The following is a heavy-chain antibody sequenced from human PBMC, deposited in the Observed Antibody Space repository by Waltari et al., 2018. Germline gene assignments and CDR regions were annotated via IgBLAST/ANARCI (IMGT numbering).Heavy chain of an antibody. V-gene: IGHV4-39*01. CDR3: ASYDIWNGYYLDW. D-gene: IGHD3-3*01. Sequence: QLQLQESGPGLVNPSETLSLTCPVSGASINRDNYYWAWIRRPPGKGLEWIGSIYYRGTTYYSPSLNSRVTISIDTSRKQFSLKLTSVTAADTATYYCASYDIWNGYYLDWWGQGTLVTVSS. CDR2: IYYRGTT. J-gene: IGHJ4*02. CDR1: GASINRDNYY.